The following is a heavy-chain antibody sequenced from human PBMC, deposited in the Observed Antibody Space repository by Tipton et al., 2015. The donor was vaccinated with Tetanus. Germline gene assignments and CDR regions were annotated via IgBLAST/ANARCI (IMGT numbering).Heavy chain of an antibody. CDR1: GFTFSSHS. CDR2: IGSFSRTI. J-gene: IGHJ6*02. D-gene: IGHD3-22*01. CDR3: ARVVRDYYYGMDV. Sequence: GSLRPSCAASGFTFSSHSMNWVRQAPGKGLEWISYIGSFSRTINYADSVRGRFTTFRDNAKSSRYLQMSRLRAEDTAVYYCARVVRDYYYGMDVWGQGTTVTVSS. V-gene: IGHV3-48*01.